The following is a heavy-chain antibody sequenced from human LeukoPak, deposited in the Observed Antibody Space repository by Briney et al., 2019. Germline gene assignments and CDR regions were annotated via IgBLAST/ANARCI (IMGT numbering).Heavy chain of an antibody. Sequence: KPSGTLSLTCAVYGGSFSGYYWSWIRQPPGKGLEWIGEINHSGSTNYNPSLKSRVTISVDTSKNQFSLKLSSVTAADTAVYYCARGQGIYDYVWGSYPPLDYWGQGTLVTVSS. CDR3: ARGQGIYDYVWGSYPPLDY. J-gene: IGHJ4*02. CDR1: GGSFSGYY. D-gene: IGHD3-16*02. V-gene: IGHV4-34*01. CDR2: INHSGST.